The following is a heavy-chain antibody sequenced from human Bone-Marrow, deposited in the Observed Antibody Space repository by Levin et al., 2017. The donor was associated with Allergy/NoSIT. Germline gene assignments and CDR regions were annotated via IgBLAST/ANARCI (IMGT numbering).Heavy chain of an antibody. D-gene: IGHD6-19*01. CDR1: GFTFANHA. Sequence: GESLKISCTASGFTFANHAMTWVRHAPGKGLEWVSTIRPSSERTYFADSVKGRFTVSRDDSMNMMYLQMNSLRADDAAVYYCAREQGARGWYTVDFWGQGTLVTVSS. J-gene: IGHJ4*02. CDR3: AREQGARGWYTVDF. CDR2: IRPSSERT. V-gene: IGHV3-23*01.